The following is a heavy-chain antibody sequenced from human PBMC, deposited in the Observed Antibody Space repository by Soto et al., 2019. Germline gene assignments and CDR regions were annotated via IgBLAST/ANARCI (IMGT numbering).Heavy chain of an antibody. Sequence: SETLSLTCTVSGGSVSSGSYYWSWIRQPPGKGLEWIVYIYHSGSTYYNPSLKSRVSASVDTSKNEFSLNLSSVTAADTAVYYCARMLTSKNWFDPWGQGTLVTVSS. J-gene: IGHJ5*02. V-gene: IGHV4-61*01. D-gene: IGHD3-9*01. CDR2: IYHSGST. CDR3: ARMLTSKNWFDP. CDR1: GGSVSSGSYY.